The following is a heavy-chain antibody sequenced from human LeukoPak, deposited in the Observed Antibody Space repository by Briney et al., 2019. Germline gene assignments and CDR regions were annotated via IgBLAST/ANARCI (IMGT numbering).Heavy chain of an antibody. J-gene: IGHJ4*02. CDR1: GGSISSYY. CDR3: ARVLFYSSGSKSNRVDY. V-gene: IGHV4-59*01. D-gene: IGHD6-19*01. CDR2: IYYSGST. Sequence: SETLSLTCTVSGGSISSYYWSWIRQPPGKGLEWIGYIYYSGSTNYNPSLKSRVTISVDTSKNQFSLKLRSVTAADTAVYYCARVLFYSSGSKSNRVDYWGQGTLVTVSS.